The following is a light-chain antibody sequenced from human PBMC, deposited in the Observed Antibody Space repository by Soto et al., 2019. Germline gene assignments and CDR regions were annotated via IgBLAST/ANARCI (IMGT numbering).Light chain of an antibody. CDR1: QGISSY. CDR3: QQYYSYAQVLT. CDR2: AAS. V-gene: IGKV1-8*01. Sequence: AIRMTQSPSSLSASTGDRVTITCRASQGISSYLAWYQQKPGKAPKLLIYAASTLQSGVPSRFSGSGSGPDFTLTISCLQSEDFATYYCQQYYSYAQVLTFGGGTKVEIK. J-gene: IGKJ4*01.